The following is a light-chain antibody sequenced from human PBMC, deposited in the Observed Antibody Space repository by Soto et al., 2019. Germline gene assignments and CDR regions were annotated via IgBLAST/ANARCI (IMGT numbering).Light chain of an antibody. V-gene: IGLV2-11*01. J-gene: IGLJ1*01. Sequence: ALTQPPSVSGSPGQSVTISCTGTSSDIGGYNYVSWYQQLPGKAPKLMIYDVSKRPSGVPDRFSGSNSGNTASLTISGLQAEDEADYYCCSYAGTTHVFGTGTKVTVL. CDR1: SSDIGGYNY. CDR2: DVS. CDR3: CSYAGTTHV.